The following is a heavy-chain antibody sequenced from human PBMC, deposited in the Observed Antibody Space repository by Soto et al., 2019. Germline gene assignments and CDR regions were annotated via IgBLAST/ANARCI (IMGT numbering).Heavy chain of an antibody. J-gene: IGHJ4*02. CDR1: GGTFSRHA. D-gene: IGHD3-10*01. V-gene: IGHV1-69*06. CDR3: SRERGAQYFDS. Sequence: ASVKVSCRASGGTFSRHALAWVRQAPGQGLAWMGGISPTFGTATYAPKFQGRVAISADRSSNTAYMELSSLRAQDTAVYYCSRERGAQYFDSWGQGTVVTVSS. CDR2: ISPTFGTA.